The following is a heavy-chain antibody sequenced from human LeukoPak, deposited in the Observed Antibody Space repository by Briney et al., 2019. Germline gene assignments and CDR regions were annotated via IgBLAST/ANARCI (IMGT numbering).Heavy chain of an antibody. V-gene: IGHV3-7*01. CDR1: GFTFSSYW. CDR3: AREWNYYGSGIMDV. D-gene: IGHD3-10*01. Sequence: PGGSLRLSCAASGFTFSSYWMIWVRQAPGKGLEGVANIKQDGGEKYYVGSVKGRFTVSRDNAKNSLYLQMNSLGAEDTAVYYCAREWNYYGSGIMDVWGKGTTVTVSS. CDR2: IKQDGGEK. J-gene: IGHJ6*04.